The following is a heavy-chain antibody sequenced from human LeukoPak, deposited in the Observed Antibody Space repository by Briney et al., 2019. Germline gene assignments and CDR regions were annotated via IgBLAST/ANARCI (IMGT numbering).Heavy chain of an antibody. CDR1: GGSISSYY. Sequence: SETLSLTCTVSGGSISSYYWSWIRQPPGKGLEWIGYIYYSGSTNYNPSLKSRVTISVDTSKNQFSLKLSSVTAADTAVYYCARVGEAPGIAAAWGQGTLVTVSS. D-gene: IGHD6-13*01. J-gene: IGHJ5*02. V-gene: IGHV4-59*01. CDR3: ARVGEAPGIAAA. CDR2: IYYSGST.